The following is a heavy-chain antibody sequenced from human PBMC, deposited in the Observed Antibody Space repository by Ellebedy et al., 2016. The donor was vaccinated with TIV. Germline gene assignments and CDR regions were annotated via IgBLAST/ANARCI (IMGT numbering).Heavy chain of an antibody. CDR2: ISGSGDSP. J-gene: IGHJ4*02. CDR3: AKDRFSSAWYGGYFDY. D-gene: IGHD6-19*01. Sequence: PGGSLRLSCAASGFPFSSYAMSWVRQAPGKGLEWVSAISGSGDSPHYAASVKGRFTISRDTSKNTLYLKMNSLRAEDTAVYYCAKDRFSSAWYGGYFDYWGQGTLVTVSS. V-gene: IGHV3-23*01. CDR1: GFPFSSYA.